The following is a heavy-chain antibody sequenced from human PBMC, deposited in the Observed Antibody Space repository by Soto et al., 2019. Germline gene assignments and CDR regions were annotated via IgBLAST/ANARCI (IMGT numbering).Heavy chain of an antibody. CDR2: IYPGDSDS. Sequence: GESLKISCKGSGFTFTSYWIAWLLQMPGKGLEWMGIIYPGDSDSSYSPSFQGQVTISADKSINTAYLHWSSLKASDTAIYYCAKHEGYCSTTTCSNFDYWGQGTLVTVSS. V-gene: IGHV5-51*01. J-gene: IGHJ4*02. CDR1: GFTFTSYW. CDR3: AKHEGYCSTTTCSNFDY. D-gene: IGHD2-2*01.